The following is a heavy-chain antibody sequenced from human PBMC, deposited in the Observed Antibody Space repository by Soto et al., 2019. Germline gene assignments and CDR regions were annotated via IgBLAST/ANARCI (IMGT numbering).Heavy chain of an antibody. Sequence: QLHLQESGSGLVKPSQTLSLTCAVSGGSISSGGFSWSWIRQPPGKGLESIGYIYHSGSTHYNPSLKSRVTISVDTSNNQFSLRLSSVTAAGAAVYYCAGGIAARPLGYWGQGTLVTVSS. D-gene: IGHD6-6*01. CDR2: IYHSGST. J-gene: IGHJ4*02. CDR1: GGSISSGGFS. V-gene: IGHV4-30-2*01. CDR3: AGGIAARPLGY.